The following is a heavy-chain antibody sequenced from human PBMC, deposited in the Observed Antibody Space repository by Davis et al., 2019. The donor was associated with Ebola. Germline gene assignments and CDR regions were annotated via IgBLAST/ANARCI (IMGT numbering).Heavy chain of an antibody. CDR1: GFTFSIYT. V-gene: IGHV3-21*01. Sequence: GESLKISCAASGFTFSIYTMSWIRQAPGKGLEWVSSISSDSSYIYNADSLKGRFTISRDNAKNSLYLQMNSLRAEDTAVYYCASSSSWVLHFDYWGQGSLVTVSS. D-gene: IGHD6-13*01. J-gene: IGHJ4*02. CDR2: ISSDSSYI. CDR3: ASSSSWVLHFDY.